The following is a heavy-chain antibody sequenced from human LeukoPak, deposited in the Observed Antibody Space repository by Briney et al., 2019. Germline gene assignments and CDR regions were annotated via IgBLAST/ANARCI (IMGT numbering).Heavy chain of an antibody. D-gene: IGHD3-10*01. V-gene: IGHV1-18*01. CDR3: ATGSGSYYYYYMDV. CDR1: GYTFTSYG. CDR2: ISAYNGNT. J-gene: IGHJ6*03. Sequence: GASVKVSCKASGYTFTSYGISWVRQAPGQGLEWMGWISAYNGNTNYAQKLQGRVTMTEDTSTDTAYMELSSLRSEDTAVYYCATGSGSYYYYYMDVWGKGTTVTISS.